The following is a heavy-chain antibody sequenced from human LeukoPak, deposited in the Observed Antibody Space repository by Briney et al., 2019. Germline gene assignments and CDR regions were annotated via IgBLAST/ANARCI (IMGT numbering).Heavy chain of an antibody. V-gene: IGHV3-74*01. CDR1: GFTFSSYW. J-gene: IGHJ2*01. Sequence: GGSLRLSCAASGFTFSSYWMHWVRQAPGKGLVWVSRINSDGSSTNYADSVKGRFTISRDNAKNTLYLQMNSLRAEDTAVYYCARAFQNWYFDLWGRGTLATVSS. CDR2: INSDGSST. CDR3: ARAFQNWYFDL.